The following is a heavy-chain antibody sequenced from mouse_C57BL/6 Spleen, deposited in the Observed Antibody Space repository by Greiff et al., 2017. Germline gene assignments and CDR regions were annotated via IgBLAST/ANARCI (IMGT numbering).Heavy chain of an antibody. CDR3: ANGLGRYWYFEV. CDR2: IDPNSGGT. V-gene: IGHV1-72*01. D-gene: IGHD4-1*01. J-gene: IGHJ1*03. Sequence: QVQLKQPGAELVKPGASVKLSCKASGYTFTSYWMHWVKQRPGRGLEWIGRIDPNSGGTKYNEKFKGKATLTVDKPSSTAYMQLSSLTSEDAAVYYCANGLGRYWYFEVWGTGTTVTVSS. CDR1: GYTFTSYW.